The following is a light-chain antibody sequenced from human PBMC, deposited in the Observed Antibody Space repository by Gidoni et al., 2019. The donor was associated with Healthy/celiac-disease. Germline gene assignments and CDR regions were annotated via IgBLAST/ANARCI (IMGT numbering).Light chain of an antibody. J-gene: IGLJ3*02. Sequence: QSVLTQPPSVSGAPGQRVTISCPERSSNIRAGYDVHWYQQLPGTAPKLLIYGNSNRPSGVPDRFSGSKSGTSASLAITGLQAEDEADYYCQSYDSSLSGSVFGGGTKLTVL. CDR2: GNS. CDR1: SSNIRAGYD. V-gene: IGLV1-40*01. CDR3: QSYDSSLSGSV.